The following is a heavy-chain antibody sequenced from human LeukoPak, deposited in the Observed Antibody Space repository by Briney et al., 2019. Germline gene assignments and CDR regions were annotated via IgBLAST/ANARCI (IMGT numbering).Heavy chain of an antibody. D-gene: IGHD6-13*01. CDR2: ISAYNGNT. CDR3: ARVWGAAPGILTGYFDL. J-gene: IGHJ2*01. V-gene: IGHV1-18*01. Sequence: GASVKVSCKASGYIFTTYGISWVRQAPGQGLEWMGWISAYNGNTNYAQRLQSRVTMTTDTSTGTAYMELRSLRSDDTAVYYCARVWGAAPGILTGYFDLWGRGTLVAVSS. CDR1: GYIFTTYG.